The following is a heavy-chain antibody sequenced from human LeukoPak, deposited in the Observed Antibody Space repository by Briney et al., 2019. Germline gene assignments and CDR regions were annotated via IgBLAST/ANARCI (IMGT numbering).Heavy chain of an antibody. CDR2: INHSGST. D-gene: IGHD3-10*01. J-gene: IGHJ4*02. CDR3: ARVDHGSGSYFAGFDY. CDR1: GGSFSGYY. V-gene: IGHV4-34*01. Sequence: SETLSLTCAVYGGSFSGYYWSWIRQPPGKGLEWIGEINHSGSTNYNPSLKSRVTISVDTSKNQFSLKLSSVTAADTAVYYCARVDHGSGSYFAGFDYWGQGTLVTVSS.